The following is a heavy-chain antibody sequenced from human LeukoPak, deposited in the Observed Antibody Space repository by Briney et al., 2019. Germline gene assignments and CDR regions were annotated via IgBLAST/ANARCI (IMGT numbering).Heavy chain of an antibody. CDR3: ASTASYCGFDCYSYFDY. V-gene: IGHV3-23*01. D-gene: IGHD2-21*02. CDR1: GFTFSTYA. J-gene: IGHJ4*02. Sequence: GGSLRLSCAASGFTFSTYAMSWVRQAPGMGLEWVSSIRFNGGLSYYADSVKGRFTISRDNSKNTLFLQTDSLRADDTAFYYCASTASYCGFDCYSYFDYWGQGILVTVSS. CDR2: IRFNGGLS.